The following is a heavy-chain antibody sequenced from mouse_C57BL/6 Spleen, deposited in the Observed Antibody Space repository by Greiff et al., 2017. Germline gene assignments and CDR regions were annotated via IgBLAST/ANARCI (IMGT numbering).Heavy chain of an antibody. D-gene: IGHD1-1*01. V-gene: IGHV1-9*01. CDR1: GYTFTGYW. CDR3: ARWYYDSSLAWMAY. Sequence: QVQLKQSGAALMQPGASVTLSCEATGYTFTGYWIAWVKQRPGHGLEWIGEILPGGGSTNYTEKIKGRATFTADTSSNTAYLQLSSLTTEDSAIDYGARWYYDSSLAWMAYWGQGTLVTVSA. J-gene: IGHJ3*01. CDR2: ILPGGGST.